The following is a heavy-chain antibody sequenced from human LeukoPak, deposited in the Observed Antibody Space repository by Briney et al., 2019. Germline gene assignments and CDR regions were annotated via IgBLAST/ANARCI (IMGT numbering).Heavy chain of an antibody. D-gene: IGHD5-18*01. V-gene: IGHV4-39*01. CDR2: IYYSGST. J-gene: IGHJ4*02. CDR3: AGVDEDTAMVDY. CDR1: GGSISSSSYY. Sequence: SETLSLTCTVSGGSISSSSYYWGWIRQPPGKGPEWIGSIYYSGSTYYNPSLKSRVTISVDTSKNQFSLKLSSVTAADTAVYYCAGVDEDTAMVDYWGQGTLVTVSS.